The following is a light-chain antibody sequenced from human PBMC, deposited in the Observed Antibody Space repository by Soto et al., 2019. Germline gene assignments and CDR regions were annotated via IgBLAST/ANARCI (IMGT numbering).Light chain of an antibody. J-gene: IGLJ1*01. CDR2: EVS. V-gene: IGLV2-14*01. CDR3: SSYTGSSTLL. CDR1: SSDVGGYNY. Sequence: QSVLTQPASVSGSPGQSITISCTGTSSDVGGYNYVSWYQQHPGKAPKLMIYEVSNRPSGVSYRFSGSKSGNTASLAISGLQAEDEADYYCSSYTGSSTLLSGSGTKATVL.